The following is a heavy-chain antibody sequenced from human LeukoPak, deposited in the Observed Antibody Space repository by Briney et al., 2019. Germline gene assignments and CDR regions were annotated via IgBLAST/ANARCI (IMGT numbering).Heavy chain of an antibody. CDR3: AREWWPYGDYTNGFDY. CDR1: GFTVSSNY. J-gene: IGHJ4*02. CDR2: IKQDGSEK. D-gene: IGHD4-17*01. Sequence: GGSLRLSCAVSGFTVSSNYMSWVRQAPGKGLEWVANIKQDGSEKYYVDSVKGRFTISRDNAKNSLYLQMNSLRAEDTAVYYCAREWWPYGDYTNGFDYWGQGTLVTVSS. V-gene: IGHV3-7*01.